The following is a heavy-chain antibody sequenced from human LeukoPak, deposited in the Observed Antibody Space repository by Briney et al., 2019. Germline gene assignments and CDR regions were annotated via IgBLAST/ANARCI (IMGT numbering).Heavy chain of an antibody. J-gene: IGHJ4*02. V-gene: IGHV3-7*01. D-gene: IGHD3-10*01. Sequence: GGSLRLSCAASGFTFSSYWMSWVRQAPGKGLEWVANIKKDGSEKYYVDSVKGRFTISRDNAKNSLYLQMNSLRAEDTAVYYCARPYYYSSGSLPYWGQGTLVTVSS. CDR2: IKKDGSEK. CDR3: ARPYYYSSGSLPY. CDR1: GFTFSSYW.